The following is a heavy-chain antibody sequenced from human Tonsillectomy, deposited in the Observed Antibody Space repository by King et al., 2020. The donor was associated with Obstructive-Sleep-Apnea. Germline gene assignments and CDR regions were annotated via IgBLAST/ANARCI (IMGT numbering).Heavy chain of an antibody. D-gene: IGHD2-15*01. CDR2: IRSKANNYAT. V-gene: IGHV3-73*01. Sequence: EVQLVESGGGLVQPGGSLKLSCAASGFTFSGSAMHLVRQASGKGLEWVGRIRSKANNYATEYAASVKGSFTISREDSRNTAYLQMNSLKTEDTAVYYCTRQVGICTGGSCYGLNVGQDWGQGTLVTVSS. J-gene: IGHJ4*02. CDR1: GFTFSGSA. CDR3: TRQVGICTGGSCYGLNVGQD.